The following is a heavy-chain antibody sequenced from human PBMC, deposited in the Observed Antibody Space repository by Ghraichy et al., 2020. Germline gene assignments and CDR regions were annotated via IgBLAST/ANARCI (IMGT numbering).Heavy chain of an antibody. J-gene: IGHJ3*01. D-gene: IGHD6-13*01. CDR2: ISGDGGST. V-gene: IGHV3-43*02. Sequence: GGSLRLSCAASGFTFDDYAMHWVRQAPGKGLEWVSLISGDGGSTYYADSVKGRFTISRDNSKNSLYLQMNSLRTEDTALYYCAKDISAIIAAAGFFTWGQGTMVTVSS. CDR1: GFTFDDYA. CDR3: AKDISAIIAAAGFFT.